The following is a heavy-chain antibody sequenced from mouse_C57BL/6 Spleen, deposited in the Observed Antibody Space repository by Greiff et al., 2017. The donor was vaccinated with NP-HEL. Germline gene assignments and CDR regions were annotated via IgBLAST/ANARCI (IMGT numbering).Heavy chain of an antibody. Sequence: VQLQESGPGLVQPSQSLSITCTVSGFSLTSYGVHWVRQSPGKGLEWLGVIWSGGSTDYNAAFISSLSISKDNSKSQVCFKMNSRQADDTAIYYCASMVTTEAMDYWGQGTSVTVSS. D-gene: IGHD2-2*01. CDR2: IWSGGST. CDR1: GFSLTSYG. CDR3: ASMVTTEAMDY. J-gene: IGHJ4*01. V-gene: IGHV2-2*01.